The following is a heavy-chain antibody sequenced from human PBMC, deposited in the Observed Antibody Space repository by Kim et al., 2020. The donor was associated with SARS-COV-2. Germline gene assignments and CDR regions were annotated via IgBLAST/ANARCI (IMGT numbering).Heavy chain of an antibody. J-gene: IGHJ6*02. Sequence: ASVKVSCKVSGYTLTELSMHWVRQAPGKGLEWMGGFDPEDGETIYAQKFQGRVTMTEDTSTDTAYMELSSLRSEDTAVYYCATSTSIAAATRGCGMDVWGQGTTVTVSS. CDR1: GYTLTELS. CDR3: ATSTSIAAATRGCGMDV. CDR2: FDPEDGET. V-gene: IGHV1-24*01. D-gene: IGHD6-13*01.